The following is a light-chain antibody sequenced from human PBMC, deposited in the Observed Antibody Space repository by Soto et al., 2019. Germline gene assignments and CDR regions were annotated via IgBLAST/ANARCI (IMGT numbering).Light chain of an antibody. J-gene: IGLJ2*01. Sequence: QSVLTQPPSVSGAPGQRVTISCTGSSSNIGAGYDVHWYQQLPGTTPKLVIYANTNRPSGVPDRFSGSNSGTSASLAITGLQAEDEADYYCAVWDNNLSGVVFGGGTQLTVL. CDR2: ANT. V-gene: IGLV1-40*01. CDR1: SSNIGAGYD. CDR3: AVWDNNLSGVV.